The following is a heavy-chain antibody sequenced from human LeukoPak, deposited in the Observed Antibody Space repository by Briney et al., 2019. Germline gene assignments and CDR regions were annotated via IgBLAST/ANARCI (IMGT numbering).Heavy chain of an antibody. CDR1: GGTFSSYA. CDR3: ARGGDCSSTSCYRFDP. D-gene: IGHD2-2*01. CDR2: IIPIFGTA. J-gene: IGHJ5*02. Sequence: SVKVSCKASGGTFSSYAISWVRQAPGQGLEWMGGIIPIFGTANYAQKFQGRVTITTDESTSTAYMELSSLRSEDTAVYYCARGGDCSSTSCYRFDPWGQGTLVTVSS. V-gene: IGHV1-69*05.